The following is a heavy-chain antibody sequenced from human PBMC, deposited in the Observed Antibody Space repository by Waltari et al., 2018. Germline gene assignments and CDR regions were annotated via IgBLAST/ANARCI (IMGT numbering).Heavy chain of an antibody. CDR1: GYTFTGYY. CDR3: ARDRAGSYYQDFDY. V-gene: IGHV1-2*06. CDR2: INPNSGGT. J-gene: IGHJ4*02. D-gene: IGHD1-26*01. Sequence: QVQLVQSGAEVKKPGASVKVSCKASGYTFTGYYMHWVRQAPGQGRGWMGRINPNSGGTNYAQKFQGRVTMTRDTSISTAYMELSRLRADDTAVYYCARDRAGSYYQDFDYWGQGTLVTVSS.